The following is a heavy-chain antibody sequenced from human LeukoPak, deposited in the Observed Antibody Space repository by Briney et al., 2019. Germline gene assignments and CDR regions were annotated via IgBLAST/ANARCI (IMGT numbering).Heavy chain of an antibody. Sequence: GASVKVSCKASGYTFTSYDINWVRQATGQGLEWMGWMNPNSGNTGYAQEFQGRVTMTRNTSISTAYMELSSLRSEDTAVYYCAREAYSSSKRPFDPWGQGTLVTVSS. CDR2: MNPNSGNT. CDR1: GYTFTSYD. J-gene: IGHJ5*02. V-gene: IGHV1-8*01. D-gene: IGHD6-6*01. CDR3: AREAYSSSKRPFDP.